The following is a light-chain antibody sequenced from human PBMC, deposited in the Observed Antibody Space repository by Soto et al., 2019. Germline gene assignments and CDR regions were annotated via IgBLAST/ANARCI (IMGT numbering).Light chain of an antibody. CDR3: QEYDSSPRT. J-gene: IGKJ1*01. CDR1: QSVSSSY. CDR2: GAF. Sequence: EIVLTQSPDTLSLSPGERATLSCRASQSVSSSYLARYQQKPGQPPRLLIYGAFSRATGIPDRFSGSGSGTDFTVTISRLEPEHSAVYCCQEYDSSPRTFGQGTTVEIK. V-gene: IGKV3-20*01.